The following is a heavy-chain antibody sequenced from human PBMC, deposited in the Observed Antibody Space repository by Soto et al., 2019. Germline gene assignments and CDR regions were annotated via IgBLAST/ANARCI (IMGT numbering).Heavy chain of an antibody. J-gene: IGHJ6*02. V-gene: IGHV4-34*01. D-gene: IGHD3-10*01. Sequence: KTSETLSLTCAVYGGSFSGYYWSWIRQPPGKGLEWIGEINHSGSTNYNPSLKSRVTISVDTSKKQFSLKLSSVTAADTAVYYCARPRSGGMDVWGQGTTVTVSS. CDR1: GGSFSGYY. CDR2: INHSGST. CDR3: ARPRSGGMDV.